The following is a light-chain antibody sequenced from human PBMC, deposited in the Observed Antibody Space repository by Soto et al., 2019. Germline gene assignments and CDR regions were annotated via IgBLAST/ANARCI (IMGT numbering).Light chain of an antibody. CDR2: GTS. Sequence: QSALTQPPSVSGAPGQRVTISCTGSSSNIGAGFDVHWYQHLPGTAPKLLIYGTSNRPSGVPDRFSGSKSGASASLAITGLQAEDESDYYCQSYDSSLSAWVFGGGTKLTVL. CDR3: QSYDSSLSAWV. V-gene: IGLV1-40*01. J-gene: IGLJ3*02. CDR1: SSNIGAGFD.